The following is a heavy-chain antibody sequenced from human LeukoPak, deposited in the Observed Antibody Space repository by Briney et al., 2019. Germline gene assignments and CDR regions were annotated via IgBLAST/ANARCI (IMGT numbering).Heavy chain of an antibody. Sequence: PEGSLRLSCAASGFTFSSYWMHWVRQAPGKGLVWVSRINSDGSSTSYADSVKGRFTISRDNAKNTLYLQMNSLRPEDTAVYYCAKDLASGGRDYWGQGTLVTVSS. CDR2: INSDGSST. J-gene: IGHJ4*02. D-gene: IGHD3-10*01. CDR1: GFTFSSYW. V-gene: IGHV3-74*01. CDR3: AKDLASGGRDY.